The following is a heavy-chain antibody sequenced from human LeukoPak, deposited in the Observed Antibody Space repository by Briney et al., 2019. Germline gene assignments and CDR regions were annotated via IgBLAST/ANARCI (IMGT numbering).Heavy chain of an antibody. J-gene: IGHJ6*03. Sequence: SVKVSCKASGGTFSSYAISWVRQAPGQGLEWMGGIIPIFGTANYAQKFQGRVTITADESTSTAYMELSSLRSEDTAVYYCALGVVITPYYYYYYMDVWGQGTLVTVSS. V-gene: IGHV1-69*13. CDR1: GGTFSSYA. CDR2: IIPIFGTA. CDR3: ALGVVITPYYYYYYMDV. D-gene: IGHD3-3*01.